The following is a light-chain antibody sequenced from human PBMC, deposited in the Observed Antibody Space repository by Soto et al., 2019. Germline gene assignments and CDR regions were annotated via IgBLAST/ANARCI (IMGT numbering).Light chain of an antibody. Sequence: EIVLTQFPGTLSLSPGERATLSCRVSQSVSSSYLAWYQQKPGQAPRLLIYGASSRATGIPDRFSGSGSGTDFTLTISSLEPEDFAVYYCQQYGSSPFTFGPGTKVDIK. CDR2: GAS. J-gene: IGKJ3*01. CDR3: QQYGSSPFT. V-gene: IGKV3-20*01. CDR1: QSVSSSY.